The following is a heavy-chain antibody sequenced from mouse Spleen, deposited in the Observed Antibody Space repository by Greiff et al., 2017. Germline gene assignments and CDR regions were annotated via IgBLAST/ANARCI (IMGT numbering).Heavy chain of an antibody. V-gene: IGHV5-6*01. D-gene: IGHD2-1*01. CDR2: ISSGGSYT. CDR3: ARLYGNYWYFDV. CDR1: GFTFSSYG. J-gene: IGHJ1*01. Sequence: EVQLVESGGDLVKPGGSLKLSCAASGFTFSSYGMSWVRQTPDKRLEWVATISSGGSYTYYPDSVKGRFTISRGNAKNTLYLQMSSLKSEDTAMYYCARLYGNYWYFDVWGAGTTVTVSS.